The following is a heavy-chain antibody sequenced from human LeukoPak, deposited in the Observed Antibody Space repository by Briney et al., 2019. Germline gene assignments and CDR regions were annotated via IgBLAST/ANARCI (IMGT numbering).Heavy chain of an antibody. CDR2: MSGSGGMT. CDR1: GFTFSSFA. V-gene: IGHV3-23*01. D-gene: IGHD3-22*01. J-gene: IGHJ4*02. Sequence: GGSLRLSCAASGFTFSSFAMSWVRQAPGERLEWVSAMSGSGGMTYSADSVKGRFTVSRDNSKDTLYLQMNSLRVEDSAMYYCAKGPFFYYDASGYNYFDSWGQGTLVTVSS. CDR3: AKGPFFYYDASGYNYFDS.